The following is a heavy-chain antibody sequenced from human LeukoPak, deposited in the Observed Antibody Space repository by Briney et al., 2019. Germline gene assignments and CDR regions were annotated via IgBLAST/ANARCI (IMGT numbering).Heavy chain of an antibody. CDR2: FDPEDGET. D-gene: IGHD3-9*01. J-gene: IGHJ3*02. CDR3: AGRYFDWLLYSRSDAFDI. CDR1: GYTLTELS. Sequence: GASVKVSCKVSGYTLTELSMHWVRQAPGKGLEWMGGFDPEDGETIYAQKFQGRVTMTEDTSTDTAYMELSSLRSEDTAVYYCAGRYFDWLLYSRSDAFDIWGQGTMVTVSS. V-gene: IGHV1-24*01.